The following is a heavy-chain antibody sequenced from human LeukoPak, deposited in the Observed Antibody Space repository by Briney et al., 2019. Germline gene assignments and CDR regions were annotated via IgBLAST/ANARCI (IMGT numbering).Heavy chain of an antibody. CDR2: MNPNSGNT. CDR3: ARGGRWPKENWFDP. CDR1: GYTFTSYD. Sequence: ASVKVSCKASGYTFTSYDINWVRQATGQGLEWMGWMNPNSGNTGYAQKFQGRVTMTRNTSISTAYMELGSLRSEDTAVYYCARGGRWPKENWFDPWGQGTLVTVSS. V-gene: IGHV1-8*01. J-gene: IGHJ5*02. D-gene: IGHD2-15*01.